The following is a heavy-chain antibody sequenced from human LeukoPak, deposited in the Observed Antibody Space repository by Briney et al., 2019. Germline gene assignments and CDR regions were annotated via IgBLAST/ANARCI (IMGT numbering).Heavy chain of an antibody. Sequence: GGSLRLSCAASGFTFSSHGINWVRQAPGKGLEWVAVIWNHGRTQYYADSVKGRFSISRDNSKNTVYLQMNSLRDEDTAVYYCARISGIYYGDLWGQGTLVTVSS. CDR2: IWNHGRTQ. CDR3: ARISGIYYGDL. J-gene: IGHJ4*02. CDR1: GFTFSSHG. D-gene: IGHD3-10*01. V-gene: IGHV3-33*01.